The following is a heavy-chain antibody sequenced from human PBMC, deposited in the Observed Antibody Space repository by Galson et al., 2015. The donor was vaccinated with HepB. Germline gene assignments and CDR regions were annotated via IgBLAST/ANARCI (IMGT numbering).Heavy chain of an antibody. CDR3: AREGGDIPDFDY. Sequence: SLRLSCAASGFTFSSYGMHWVRQAPGKGLEWVAVIWYDGSNKYYADSVKGRFTISRDNSKNTLYLQMDSLRAEDTAVYYCAREGGDIPDFDYWGQGTLVTVSS. J-gene: IGHJ4*02. CDR1: GFTFSSYG. D-gene: IGHD2-21*02. CDR2: IWYDGSNK. V-gene: IGHV3-33*08.